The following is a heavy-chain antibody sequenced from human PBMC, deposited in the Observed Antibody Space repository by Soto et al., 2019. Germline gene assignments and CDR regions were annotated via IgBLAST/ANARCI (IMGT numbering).Heavy chain of an antibody. CDR2: IYHSGST. CDR3: ARDRSYYDSSGYPGGWFDP. V-gene: IGHV4-38-2*02. Sequence: PSETLALTCAVSGYSISSGYYWGWIRQPPGKGLEWIGSIYHSGSTYYNPSLKSRVTISVDTSKNQFSLKLSSVTAADTAVYYCARDRSYYDSSGYPGGWFDPWGQGNLVTVSS. J-gene: IGHJ5*02. D-gene: IGHD3-22*01. CDR1: GYSISSGYY.